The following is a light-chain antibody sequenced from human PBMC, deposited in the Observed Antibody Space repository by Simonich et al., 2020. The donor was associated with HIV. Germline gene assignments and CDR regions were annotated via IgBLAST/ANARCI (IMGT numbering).Light chain of an antibody. Sequence: QSALTQPASVSGSPGQSITIPCTGTSSDVGSYNLVSWYQQHPGKAPKIMIYEDIKRPEGVSNRFSGSKSGNTASLTIAGLQAEDEADYYCCSYAGSRIYVFGTGTKVTVL. V-gene: IGLV2-23*01. CDR2: EDI. CDR3: CSYAGSRIYV. CDR1: SSDVGSYNL. J-gene: IGLJ1*01.